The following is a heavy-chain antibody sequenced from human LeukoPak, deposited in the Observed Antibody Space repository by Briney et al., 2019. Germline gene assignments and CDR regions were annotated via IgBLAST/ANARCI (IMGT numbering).Heavy chain of an antibody. Sequence: GGSLRLSCAASGFTFSSYGMHWVRQARGKGLEWVAFIRYDGSNKYYADSVKGRFTISRDNSKNTLYLQMNSLRAEDTAVYYCAKASLEQLNWFDPWGQGTLVTVSS. CDR3: AKASLEQLNWFDP. CDR2: IRYDGSNK. V-gene: IGHV3-30*02. J-gene: IGHJ5*02. CDR1: GFTFSSYG. D-gene: IGHD6-13*01.